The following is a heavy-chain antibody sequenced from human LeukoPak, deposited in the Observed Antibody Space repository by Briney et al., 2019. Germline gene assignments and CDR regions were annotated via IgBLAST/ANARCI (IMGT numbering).Heavy chain of an antibody. CDR2: INPNSGGT. D-gene: IGHD3-9*01. V-gene: IGHV1-2*02. J-gene: IGHJ4*02. Sequence: ASVKVSCKASGYTFTGYYMHWVRQAPGQGLEWMGWINPNSGGTNYAQKFQGRVTMTRDTSFSTAYMELSRLRSDDTAVYYCARAANDILTGYYKGDYFDYWGQGTLVTVSS. CDR3: ARAANDILTGYYKGDYFDY. CDR1: GYTFTGYY.